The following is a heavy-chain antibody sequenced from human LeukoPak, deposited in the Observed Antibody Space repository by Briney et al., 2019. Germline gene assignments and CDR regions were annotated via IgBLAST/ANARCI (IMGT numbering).Heavy chain of an antibody. V-gene: IGHV4-38-2*02. CDR3: ARGWSGYSGYESYYFDY. CDR2: IYHSGST. J-gene: IGHJ4*02. Sequence: SETLSLTCTVSGYSISSGYYWGWIRQPPGEGLEWIGSIYHSGSTYYNPSLKSRVTISVDTSKNQFSLKLSSVTAADTAVYYCARGWSGYSGYESYYFDYWGQGTLVTVSS. CDR1: GYSISSGYY. D-gene: IGHD5-12*01.